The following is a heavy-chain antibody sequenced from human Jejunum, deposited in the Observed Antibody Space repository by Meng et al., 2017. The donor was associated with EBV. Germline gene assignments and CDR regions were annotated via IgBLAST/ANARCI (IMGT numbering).Heavy chain of an antibody. CDR2: INPNSGVT. V-gene: IGHV1-2*06. Sequence: QVQLVQSGAEVKKPGASVKVSCVASGYTFTDFFVHWVRQAPGQGLEWMGRINPNSGVTNYEQKFQGRVTMTRDTSISTAYMELSGLRSDDTAFYYCARDPSLHCSGGSCYPDHWGRGTLVTVSS. D-gene: IGHD2-15*01. J-gene: IGHJ4*02. CDR1: GYTFTDFF. CDR3: ARDPSLHCSGGSCYPDH.